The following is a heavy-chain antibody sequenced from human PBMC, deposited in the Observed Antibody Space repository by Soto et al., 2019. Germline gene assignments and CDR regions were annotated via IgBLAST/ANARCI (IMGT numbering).Heavy chain of an antibody. CDR3: AKDSSLRIFGVVNFDY. CDR1: GFTFSSYA. J-gene: IGHJ4*02. Sequence: GGSLRLSCAASGFTFSSYAMSWVRQAPGKGLEWVSAISGSGGSTYYADSVKGRFTISRDNSKNTLYPQMNSLRAEDTAVYYCAKDSSLRIFGVVNFDYWGQGTLVTVSS. CDR2: ISGSGGST. D-gene: IGHD3-3*01. V-gene: IGHV3-23*01.